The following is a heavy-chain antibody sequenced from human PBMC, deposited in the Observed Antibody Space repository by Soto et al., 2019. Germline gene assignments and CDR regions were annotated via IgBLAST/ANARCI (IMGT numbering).Heavy chain of an antibody. CDR3: AKPLVNYYYYGMDV. J-gene: IGHJ6*02. D-gene: IGHD2-21*01. CDR1: GFTFSSYA. Sequence: EVQLLESGGGLVQPGGSLRLSCAASGFTFSSYAMSWVRQAPGKGLEWVSAISGSGGSTYYADTVKGRFTISRDNSKNTLYLQMKSLRAEDTAVYSCAKPLVNYYYYGMDVWGQGTTVTVSS. CDR2: ISGSGGST. V-gene: IGHV3-23*01.